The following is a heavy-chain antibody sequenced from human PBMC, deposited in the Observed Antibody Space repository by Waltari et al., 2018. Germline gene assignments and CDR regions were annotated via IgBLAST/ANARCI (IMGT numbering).Heavy chain of an antibody. V-gene: IGHV4-39*07. J-gene: IGHJ4*02. CDR2: AHYSGTT. CDR1: GGSISQFPYY. CDR3: ARESGRDYFLDY. Sequence: QLQLQESGPGLVKPSETLSLTCTGSGGSISQFPYYWGWIRQSPEKGLEWIGIAHYSGTTHYTPSLRSRVTISVDTSKNQFSLKLSSVTAADTAVYYCARESGRDYFLDYWGQGTLVTVSS. D-gene: IGHD3-10*01.